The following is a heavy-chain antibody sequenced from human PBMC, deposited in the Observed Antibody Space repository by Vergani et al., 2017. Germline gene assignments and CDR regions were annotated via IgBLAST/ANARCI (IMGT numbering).Heavy chain of an antibody. CDR3: ARSYYYDSSGYYKPFYY. Sequence: QVQLQESGPGLVKPSQTLSLTCTVSGGSISSGSYYWSWIRQPAGKGLEWIGRIYTSGSTNYNPSLKSRVTISVDTSKNQFSLKLSSVTAADTAVYYYARSYYYDSSGYYKPFYYWGQGTLVTVSS. J-gene: IGHJ4*02. CDR1: GGSISSGSYY. D-gene: IGHD3-22*01. CDR2: IYTSGST. V-gene: IGHV4-61*02.